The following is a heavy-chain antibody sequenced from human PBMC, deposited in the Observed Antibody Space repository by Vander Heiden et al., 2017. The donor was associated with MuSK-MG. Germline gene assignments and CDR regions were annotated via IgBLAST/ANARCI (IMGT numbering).Heavy chain of an antibody. CDR1: GFTFSSYG. V-gene: IGHV3-30*02. J-gene: IGHJ4*02. D-gene: IGHD3-22*01. CDR3: AKYGARGYYDSSGYYVDY. Sequence: QVQLVESGGGVVQPGGSLRRSCAASGFTFSSYGMHWVRQAPGKGLEWVAFIRYDGSNKYYADSVKGRFTISRDNSKNTLYLQMSSLRAEDTAVYHCAKYGARGYYDSSGYYVDYWGQGTLVTVSS. CDR2: IRYDGSNK.